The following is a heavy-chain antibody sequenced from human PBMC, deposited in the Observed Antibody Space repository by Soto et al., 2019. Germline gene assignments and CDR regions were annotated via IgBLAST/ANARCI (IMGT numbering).Heavy chain of an antibody. CDR1: GGSITGHY. Sequence: QVQLQESGPGLVKPSETLSLTCTVSGGSITGHYWSWFRQPPGKGLQWIGYIFYSGTTNYNPSLKSRVTISVDTAKNQFSLKLSSVTTADTALYYFARVGSSGWSPDYWGQGTLVTVSS. V-gene: IGHV4-59*11. CDR3: ARVGSSGWSPDY. J-gene: IGHJ4*02. CDR2: IFYSGTT. D-gene: IGHD6-19*01.